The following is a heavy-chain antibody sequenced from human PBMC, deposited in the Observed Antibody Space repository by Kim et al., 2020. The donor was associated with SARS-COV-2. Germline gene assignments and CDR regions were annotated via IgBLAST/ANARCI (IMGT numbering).Heavy chain of an antibody. CDR1: GFTFSSYS. Sequence: GGSLRLSCAASGFTFSSYSMNWVRQAPGKGLEWVSSISSSSSYIYYADSVKGRFTISRDNAKNSLYLQMNSLRAEDTAVYYCARGKRENIAVAGSLDYWGQGTLVTVSS. D-gene: IGHD6-19*01. J-gene: IGHJ4*02. CDR2: ISSSSSYI. CDR3: ARGKRENIAVAGSLDY. V-gene: IGHV3-21*01.